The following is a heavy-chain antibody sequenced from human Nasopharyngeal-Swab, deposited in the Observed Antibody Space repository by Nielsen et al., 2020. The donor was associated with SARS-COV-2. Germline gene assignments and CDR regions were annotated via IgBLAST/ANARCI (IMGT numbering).Heavy chain of an antibody. Sequence: GGSLTLSCAASGFTSADYATHWVRPAPGKCLEWVSGISWNSGSIGYADSVKGRLTISRDNAKNSLYLQMNSLRAEDTALYYCAKLPTAMDETYMDVWGKGTTVTVSS. CDR3: AKLPTAMDETYMDV. CDR2: ISWNSGSI. D-gene: IGHD5-18*01. V-gene: IGHV3-9*02. CDR1: GFTSADYA. J-gene: IGHJ6*03.